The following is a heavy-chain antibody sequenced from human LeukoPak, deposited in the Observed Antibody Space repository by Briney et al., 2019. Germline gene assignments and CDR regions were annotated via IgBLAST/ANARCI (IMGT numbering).Heavy chain of an antibody. V-gene: IGHV3-7*03. D-gene: IGHD6-19*01. J-gene: IGHJ6*04. CDR2: IKQDGSEK. CDR1: GFTFSSYW. CDR3: ARDGVLSVAGYYYYYGMDV. Sequence: GGSLRLSCAASGFTFSSYWMSWVRQAPGKGLEWVANIKQDGSEKYYVDSVKGRFIISRDNAKNSLYLQMNSLRAEDTAVYYCARDGVLSVAGYYYYYGMDVWGKGTTVTVSS.